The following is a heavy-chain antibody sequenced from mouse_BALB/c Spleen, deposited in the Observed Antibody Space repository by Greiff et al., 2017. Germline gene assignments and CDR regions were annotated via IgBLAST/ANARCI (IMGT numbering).Heavy chain of an antibody. J-gene: IGHJ3*01. Sequence: SGPELMKPGASVKISCKASGYSFTSYYMHWVKQSHGKSLEWIGYIDPFNGGTSYNQKFKGKATLTVDKSSSTAYMHLSSLTSEDSAVYYCARWDGSSQAWFAYWGQGTLVTVSA. CDR2: IDPFNGGT. V-gene: IGHV1S135*01. D-gene: IGHD1-1*01. CDR1: GYSFTSYY. CDR3: ARWDGSSQAWFAY.